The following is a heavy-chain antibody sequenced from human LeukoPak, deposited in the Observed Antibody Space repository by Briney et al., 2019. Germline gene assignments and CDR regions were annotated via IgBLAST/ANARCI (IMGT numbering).Heavy chain of an antibody. J-gene: IGHJ4*02. Sequence: PSETLSLTCAVSGFSISSGYYWGWIRQPPGKGLEWIGSIYYSGSTHYNPSLKSRVTISVDTSKNQFSLKLSSVTAADTALYYCARKRRDGYNFFDFWGQGTLVTVSS. V-gene: IGHV4-38-2*01. CDR1: GFSISSGYY. D-gene: IGHD5-24*01. CDR3: ARKRRDGYNFFDF. CDR2: IYYSGST.